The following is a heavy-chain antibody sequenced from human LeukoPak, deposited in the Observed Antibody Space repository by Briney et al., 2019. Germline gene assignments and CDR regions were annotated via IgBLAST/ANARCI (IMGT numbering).Heavy chain of an antibody. V-gene: IGHV3-23*01. CDR3: ARGSMVRGVIISYTDAFDI. D-gene: IGHD3-10*01. CDR2: ISGSGGST. Sequence: GGSLRLSCAASGFTFSSYAMSWVRQAPGKGLEWVSAISGSGGSTYYADSVKGRFTISRDNSKNTLYLQMNSLRAEDTAVYYCARGSMVRGVIISYTDAFDIWGQGTMVTVSS. CDR1: GFTFSSYA. J-gene: IGHJ3*02.